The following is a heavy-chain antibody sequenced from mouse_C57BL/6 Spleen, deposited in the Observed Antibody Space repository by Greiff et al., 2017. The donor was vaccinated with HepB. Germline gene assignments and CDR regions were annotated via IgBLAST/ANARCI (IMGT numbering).Heavy chain of an antibody. CDR2: IYPGDGDT. Sequence: VQVVESGPELVKPGASVKISCKASGYAFSSSWMNWVKQRPGKGLEWIGRIYPGDGDTNYNGKFKGKATLTADKSSSTAYMQLSSLTSEDSAVYFCARGDYGSSYVGAMDYWGQGTSVTVSS. CDR1: GYAFSSSW. CDR3: ARGDYGSSYVGAMDY. J-gene: IGHJ4*01. D-gene: IGHD1-1*01. V-gene: IGHV1-82*01.